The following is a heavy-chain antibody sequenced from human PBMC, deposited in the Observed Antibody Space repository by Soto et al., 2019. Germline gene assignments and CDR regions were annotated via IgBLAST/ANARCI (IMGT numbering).Heavy chain of an antibody. V-gene: IGHV1-2*02. CDR2: INPNSGGT. J-gene: IGHJ4*02. D-gene: IGHD6-6*01. Sequence: ASVKVSCTASGYAFTGQYIHWVLQAPGQGLEWMGWINPNSGGTNYAQKFQGRVTVTSDTSIRTAYMELSRLRSDDTAVYYCARDFSSSADGFDYWGQGTLVTVSS. CDR1: GYAFTGQY. CDR3: ARDFSSSADGFDY.